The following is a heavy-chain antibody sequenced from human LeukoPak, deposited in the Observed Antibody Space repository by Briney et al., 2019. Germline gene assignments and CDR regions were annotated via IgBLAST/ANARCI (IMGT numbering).Heavy chain of an antibody. Sequence: SETLSLTCTVSGASVSIYYWSWIRQPPGKGLEWIGDVSYSGSRKYNPSLKNRITISVDTSKDQLSLKVSSVTAADTAVYYCASGGKTTGTAPGYFDYWGQGTLVTVSS. D-gene: IGHD4-17*01. J-gene: IGHJ4*02. CDR1: GASVSIYY. CDR3: ASGGKTTGTAPGYFDY. V-gene: IGHV4-59*02. CDR2: VSYSGSR.